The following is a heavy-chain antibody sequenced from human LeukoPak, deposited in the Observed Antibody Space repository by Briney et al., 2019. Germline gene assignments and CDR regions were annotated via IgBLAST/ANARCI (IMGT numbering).Heavy chain of an antibody. Sequence: PSETLSLTCSVSAGSISSYYWSWIRQPPGKGLEWIGYINYSGDTSYNPSLKSRVTMSVDTSKIQFSLNLSSVTPADTAVYYCASGSVYFGTSAYYGTEYLHRWGQGTLVTVSS. J-gene: IGHJ1*01. CDR3: ASGSVYFGTSAYYGTEYLHR. CDR1: AGSISSYY. D-gene: IGHD3-22*01. CDR2: INYSGDT. V-gene: IGHV4-59*01.